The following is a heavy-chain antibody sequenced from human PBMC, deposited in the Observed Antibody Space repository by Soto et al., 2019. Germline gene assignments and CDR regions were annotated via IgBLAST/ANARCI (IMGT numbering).Heavy chain of an antibody. CDR3: ARHRGGFCLRGSCHSLDY. J-gene: IGHJ4*02. D-gene: IGHD2-15*01. V-gene: IGHV3-11*01. CDR2: ISGGGLTT. CDR1: GFSFSENY. Sequence: QVLLVESGGGLVKPGGSLRLSCVASGFSFSENYMSWVRLAPGKRLERIAYISGGGLTTHYSNSVKGRFSVSRDNTKSSLFLQMNNLRADDTAVYFGARHRGGFCLRGSCHSLDYWGQGSLVTVSS.